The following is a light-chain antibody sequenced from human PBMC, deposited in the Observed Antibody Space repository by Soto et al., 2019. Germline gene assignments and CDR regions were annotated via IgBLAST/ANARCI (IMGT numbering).Light chain of an antibody. CDR1: QGISTS. J-gene: IGKJ2*01. Sequence: DIQMTQSPSSLSASVGDRVTISCQASQGISTSLNWYQQKPGKAPNLLIYDASSLETGVPSRFSGGGSGTDFTFTISCLQPEDVGTYYCQQYHNLPYTFGQGTKVDIK. V-gene: IGKV1-33*01. CDR3: QQYHNLPYT. CDR2: DAS.